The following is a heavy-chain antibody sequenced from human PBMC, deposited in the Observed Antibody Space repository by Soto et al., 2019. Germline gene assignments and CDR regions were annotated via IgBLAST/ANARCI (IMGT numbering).Heavy chain of an antibody. Sequence: EVQLVQSGAEVKKPGESLKISCKGSGYSFTNYWIGWVRQMPGKGLEWMGIIYPGDSDTRYSPSFQGQVTISADKSIRTASLQWTSLTPSDPPMYYCAAPSGAPRHYYSFHPWGQGTLVTLSS. CDR3: AAPSGAPRHYYSFHP. D-gene: IGHD3-10*01. CDR2: IYPGDSDT. CDR1: GYSFTNYW. V-gene: IGHV5-51*03. J-gene: IGHJ5*02.